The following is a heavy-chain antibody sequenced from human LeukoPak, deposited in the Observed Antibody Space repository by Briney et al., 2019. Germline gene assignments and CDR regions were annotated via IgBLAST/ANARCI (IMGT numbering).Heavy chain of an antibody. D-gene: IGHD5-24*01. CDR1: GYTFTGYY. CDR2: INPNSGGT. CDR3: ARAWGDGYVSGFDP. J-gene: IGHJ5*02. V-gene: IGHV1-2*02. Sequence: GASVKVSCKASGYTFTGYYMHWVRQAPGQGLEWMGWINPNSGGTNYAQKFQGRVTMTRDTSISTACMELSRLRSDDTAVYYCARAWGDGYVSGFDPWGQGTLVTVSS.